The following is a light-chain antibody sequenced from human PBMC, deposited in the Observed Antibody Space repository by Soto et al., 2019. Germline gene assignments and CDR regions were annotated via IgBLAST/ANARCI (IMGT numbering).Light chain of an antibody. CDR3: QSYDSSLSGSVV. CDR2: GNS. V-gene: IGLV1-40*01. Sequence: QSVLTQPPSVSGAPGQRVTISCTGSSSNIGAGYDVHWYQHLPGTAPKLLIYGNSNRPSGVPDRFSGSKSGTSASLAITGLQAEDEADYYCQSYDSSLSGSVVFGEGTKLTVL. CDR1: SSNIGAGYD. J-gene: IGLJ2*01.